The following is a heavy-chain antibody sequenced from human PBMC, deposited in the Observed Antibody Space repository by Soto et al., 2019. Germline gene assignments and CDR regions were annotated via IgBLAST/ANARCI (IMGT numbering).Heavy chain of an antibody. CDR3: ARGPGTSYFDY. D-gene: IGHD2-2*01. CDR2: IWSGGSNE. J-gene: IGHJ4*02. Sequence: QVQPVESGGGVVQPGRSLRLSCAASGFTFSSYGMHWVRQAPGKGLEWVAVIWSGGSNENYADSVKGRFTISRDNSKNMLYLQMNSLRAEDTAVYYCARGPGTSYFDYWGQGSLVTVSS. V-gene: IGHV3-33*01. CDR1: GFTFSSYG.